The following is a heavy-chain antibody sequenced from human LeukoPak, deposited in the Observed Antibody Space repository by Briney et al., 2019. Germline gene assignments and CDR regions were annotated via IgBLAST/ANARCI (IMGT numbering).Heavy chain of an antibody. Sequence: GESLKISCKGSGYSFTSYWIGWVRQMPGKGLEWMGIIYPGDSDTRYSPSFRGQVTISADKSISTAYLQWSSLKASDTAMYYCARHVSSSWYIHGFDYWGQETLVTVSS. CDR2: IYPGDSDT. J-gene: IGHJ4*02. CDR3: ARHVSSSWYIHGFDY. D-gene: IGHD6-13*01. V-gene: IGHV5-51*01. CDR1: GYSFTSYW.